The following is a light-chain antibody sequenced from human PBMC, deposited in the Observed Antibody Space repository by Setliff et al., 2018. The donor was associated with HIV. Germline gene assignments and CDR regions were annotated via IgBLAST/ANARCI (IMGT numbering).Light chain of an antibody. Sequence: QSVLTQPASVSGSPGQSITVSCTGTSSDIGAYNYVSWYQQHPGKAPKLIIYEVTTRPSGISNRFSGSKSGDTASLTISGLQAEDEADYYCSSYRTGSTYVFGTGTKVTVL. CDR3: SSYRTGSTYV. J-gene: IGLJ1*01. CDR2: EVT. V-gene: IGLV2-14*01. CDR1: SSDIGAYNY.